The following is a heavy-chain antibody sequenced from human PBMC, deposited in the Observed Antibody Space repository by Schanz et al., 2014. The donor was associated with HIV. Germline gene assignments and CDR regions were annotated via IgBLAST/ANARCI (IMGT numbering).Heavy chain of an antibody. D-gene: IGHD5-12*01. Sequence: EQLLESGGGTVQPGGSLRLSCAASGFTFSTYGMHWVRQAPGKGLEWVAVIWYDGSNKYYADSVKGRFTISRDNAKNSLYLQMNSLRAEDTALYYCAKDIAGYNRYYFDYWGQGTLVTVSS. CDR2: IWYDGSNK. CDR3: AKDIAGYNRYYFDY. V-gene: IGHV3-33*03. J-gene: IGHJ4*02. CDR1: GFTFSTYG.